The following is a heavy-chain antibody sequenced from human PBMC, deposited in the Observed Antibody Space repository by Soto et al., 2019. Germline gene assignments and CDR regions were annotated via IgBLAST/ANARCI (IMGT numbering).Heavy chain of an antibody. CDR2: ISGYNGNT. CDR3: ARDLGGQIVDY. V-gene: IGHV1-18*01. Sequence: QVQLVQSGAEVKKPGASVKVSCTASGDTFTSYGISWVLQAPGQVLEWMGWISGYNGNTKYAQKLQGRVTTATDTYTSRGYMELRSLRSEEPAVYYCARDLGGQIVDYGGQGALGTVSS. J-gene: IGHJ4*02. CDR1: GDTFTSYG. D-gene: IGHD1-26*01.